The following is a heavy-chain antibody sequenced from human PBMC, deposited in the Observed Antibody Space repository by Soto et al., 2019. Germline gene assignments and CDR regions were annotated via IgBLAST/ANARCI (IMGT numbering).Heavy chain of an antibody. D-gene: IGHD3-22*01. V-gene: IGHV3-74*01. CDR2: INSDGSST. CDR3: ASQAVYDSKWGDAFDI. Sequence: EVQLVESGGGLVQPGGSLRLSCAASGFTFSSYWMHWVRQAPGKGLVWVSRINSDGSSTSYADSVKGRFTISRDNAKNTLYLQMNSLRAEDTAVYYCASQAVYDSKWGDAFDIWGQRTMVTVSS. J-gene: IGHJ3*02. CDR1: GFTFSSYW.